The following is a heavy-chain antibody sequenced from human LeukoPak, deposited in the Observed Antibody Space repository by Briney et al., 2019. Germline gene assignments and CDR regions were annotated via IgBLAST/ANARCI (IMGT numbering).Heavy chain of an antibody. Sequence: PSETLSLACTVSGYSISSSYYWGWIRQPPGKGLEWIGSIYHGGITDYHPSLKSRVTMSVDTSMNQFSLMMSSVTAADTAVYYCARGDDAFDIWGQGTMVTVSS. CDR1: GYSISSSYY. CDR3: ARGDDAFDI. V-gene: IGHV4-38-2*02. CDR2: IYHGGIT. J-gene: IGHJ3*02.